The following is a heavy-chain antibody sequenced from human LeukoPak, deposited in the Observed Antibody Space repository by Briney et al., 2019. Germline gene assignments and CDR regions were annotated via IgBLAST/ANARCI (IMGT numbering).Heavy chain of an antibody. J-gene: IGHJ3*02. CDR2: IYYGGST. CDR3: ARVVTFDI. Sequence: PSETLSLTCTVSGGSISTSNYCWGWIRQPPGKGLEWIGTIYYGGSTYHNPSLRSRVTISVDTYKNQFSLKLSSVTAADTAVYYCARVVTFDIWGQGRMVIVSS. D-gene: IGHD3-16*02. V-gene: IGHV4-39*01. CDR1: GGSISTSNYC.